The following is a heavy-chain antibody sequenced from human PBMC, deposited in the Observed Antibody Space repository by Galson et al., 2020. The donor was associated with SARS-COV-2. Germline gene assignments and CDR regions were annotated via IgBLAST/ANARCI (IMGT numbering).Heavy chain of an antibody. D-gene: IGHD3-3*01. V-gene: IGHV3-49*02. CDR3: TRNDFWSGYYFDY. CDR2: IRSKAYGGTT. Sequence: SWVRQAPGKGLEWVGFIRSKAYGGTTEYAASVKGRFTISRDDSKSIAYLQMNSLKTEDTAVYYCTRNDFWSGYYFDYWGQGTLVTVSS. J-gene: IGHJ4*02.